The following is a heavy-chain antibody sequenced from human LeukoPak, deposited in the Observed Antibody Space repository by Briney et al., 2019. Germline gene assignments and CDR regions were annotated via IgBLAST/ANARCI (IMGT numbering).Heavy chain of an antibody. CDR2: IYADGTT. V-gene: IGHV3-53*01. J-gene: IGHJ6*03. CDR1: GFIVNTNY. D-gene: IGHD4-17*01. Sequence: GGSLRLSCAASGFIVNTNYMTWVRQAPGRGLEWVSFIYADGTTYYADSVKGRFTISRDISKNEVYLQMNSLRAEDTAVYYCARGSYGDPWYYYYYYMDVWGKGTTVTISS. CDR3: ARGSYGDPWYYYYYYMDV.